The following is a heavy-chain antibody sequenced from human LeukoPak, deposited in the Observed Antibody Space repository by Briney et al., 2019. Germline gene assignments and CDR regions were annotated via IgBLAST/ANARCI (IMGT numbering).Heavy chain of an antibody. V-gene: IGHV3-48*03. Sequence: GGSLRLSCAASGFTFSSYEMNWVRQAPGKGLEWVSYIISSGSTIYYADSVKGRFTISRDNAKNSLYLQMNSLRAEDTAVYYCASLWFGEGSNQMGPNYFDYWGQGTLVTVSS. CDR3: ASLWFGEGSNQMGPNYFDY. CDR1: GFTFSSYE. D-gene: IGHD3-10*01. J-gene: IGHJ4*02. CDR2: IISSGSTI.